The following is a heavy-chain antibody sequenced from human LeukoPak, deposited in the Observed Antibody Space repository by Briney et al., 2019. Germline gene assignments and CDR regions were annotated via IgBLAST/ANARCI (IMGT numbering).Heavy chain of an antibody. D-gene: IGHD3-22*01. CDR3: ARDWDDSSGYCDY. V-gene: IGHV3-30-3*01. J-gene: IGHJ4*02. Sequence: GRSLRLSCAVSGFTFSSYAMHWVRQAPGKGLEWVAVISYDGSNKYYADSVKGRFTISRDNSKNTLYLQMNSLRAEDTAVYYCARDWDDSSGYCDYWGQGTLVTVSS. CDR1: GFTFSSYA. CDR2: ISYDGSNK.